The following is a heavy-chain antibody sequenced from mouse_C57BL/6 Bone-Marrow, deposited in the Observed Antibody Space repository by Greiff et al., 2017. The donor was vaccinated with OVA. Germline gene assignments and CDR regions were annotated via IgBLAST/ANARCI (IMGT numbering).Heavy chain of an antibody. D-gene: IGHD1-1*01. CDR3: VRHHYYGSSYGFAY. J-gene: IGHJ3*01. CDR2: IRSKSNNYAT. Sequence: DVMLVESGGGLVQPKGSLKLSCAASGFSFNTYAMNWVRQAPGKGLEWVARIRSKSNNYATYYADSVKDRFTISRDDSESMLYLQMNNLKTEDTAMYYCVRHHYYGSSYGFAYWGQGTLVTVSA. V-gene: IGHV10-1*01. CDR1: GFSFNTYA.